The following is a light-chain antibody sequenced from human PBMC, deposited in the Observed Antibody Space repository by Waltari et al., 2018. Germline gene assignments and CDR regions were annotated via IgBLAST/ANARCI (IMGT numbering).Light chain of an antibody. CDR3: QSADSSDMVY. V-gene: IGLV3-25*03. CDR1: TLPKQS. J-gene: IGLJ2*01. CDR2: KDI. Sequence: SHELTQSPSVSVSPGQTARITCSGDTLPKQSAHWYQQKPGQAPVLIIYKDIERPSGIPVRFSASTSGTIVTLTISGVRPEDEADYYCQSADSSDMVYFGGGTKLTVL.